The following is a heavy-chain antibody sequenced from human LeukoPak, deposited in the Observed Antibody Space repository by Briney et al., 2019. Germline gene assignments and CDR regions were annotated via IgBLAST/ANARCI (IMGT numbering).Heavy chain of an antibody. Sequence: PGGSLRLSCAASGFTFSTYDMNWVRQAPGKGLEWVSYISSSSSIIYYADSVKGRFTISRDNAKNSLFLQMNSLRAEDTAVYYYARINSGRHLGDAFDIWGQGTTVTVSS. V-gene: IGHV3-48*04. CDR3: ARINSGRHLGDAFDI. D-gene: IGHD1-26*01. CDR1: GFTFSTYD. CDR2: ISSSSSII. J-gene: IGHJ3*02.